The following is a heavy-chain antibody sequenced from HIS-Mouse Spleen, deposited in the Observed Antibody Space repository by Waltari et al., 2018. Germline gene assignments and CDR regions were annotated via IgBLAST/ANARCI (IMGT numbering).Heavy chain of an antibody. Sequence: QVQLVESGGGVVQPGRSLRLSCAASGFTFSSYGMHWVRQAPGKGLVWVAVISYDGSTKYYAGAGKGRFTISRDNSKNTLYLQMNSLRAEDTAVYYCAKDRRGRRSSGWSLLDYWGQGTLVTVSS. D-gene: IGHD6-19*01. CDR1: GFTFSSYG. CDR2: ISYDGSTK. CDR3: AKDRRGRRSSGWSLLDY. V-gene: IGHV3-30*18. J-gene: IGHJ4*02.